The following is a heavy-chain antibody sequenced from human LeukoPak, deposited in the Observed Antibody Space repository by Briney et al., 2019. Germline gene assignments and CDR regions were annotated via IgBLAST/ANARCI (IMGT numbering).Heavy chain of an antibody. CDR2: INPNSGGT. J-gene: IGHJ4*02. Sequence: ASVKDSCKASRYTFTGYYMHWVRQAPGQGLEWMGWINPNSGGTNYAQKFQGRVTMTRDTSISTAYRELSRLRSDDTAVYYCARVVGSSTTNFDYWGQGTLVTVSS. CDR1: RYTFTGYY. CDR3: ARVVGSSTTNFDY. D-gene: IGHD6-6*01. V-gene: IGHV1-2*02.